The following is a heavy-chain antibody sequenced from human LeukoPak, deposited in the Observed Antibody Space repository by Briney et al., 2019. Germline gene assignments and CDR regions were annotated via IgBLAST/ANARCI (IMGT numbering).Heavy chain of an antibody. J-gene: IGHJ4*02. CDR2: IKQDGSEK. V-gene: IGHV3-7*01. CDR1: GFTFSSYN. Sequence: PGGSLRLSCAASGFTFSSYNMNWVRHAPGKGLEWVANIKQDGSEKYYVDSVKGRFTISRDNGKNSLYLQMNSLRAEDTAVYYCAIAVAGTAFDYWGQGTLVTVSS. D-gene: IGHD6-19*01. CDR3: AIAVAGTAFDY.